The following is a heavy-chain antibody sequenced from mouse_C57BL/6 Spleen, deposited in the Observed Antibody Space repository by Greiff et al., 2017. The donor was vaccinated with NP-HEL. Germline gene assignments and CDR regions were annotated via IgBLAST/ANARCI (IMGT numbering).Heavy chain of an antibody. CDR1: GYTFTSYW. CDR2: IYPGSGST. CDR3: AVQGVTTGGFAY. D-gene: IGHD2-2*01. V-gene: IGHV1-55*01. J-gene: IGHJ3*01. Sequence: QVQLQQPGAELVKPGASVKMSCKASGYTFTSYWITWVKQRPGQGLEWIGDIYPGSGSTNYNEKFKSKATLTVDTSSSTAYMQLSSLTSEDSAVYYCAVQGVTTGGFAYWGQGTLVTVSA.